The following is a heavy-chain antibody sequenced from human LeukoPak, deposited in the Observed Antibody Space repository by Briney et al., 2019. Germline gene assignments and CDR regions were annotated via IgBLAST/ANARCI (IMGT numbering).Heavy chain of an antibody. CDR1: GGSFSGYY. Sequence: SETLSLTCAVYGGSFSGYYWSWIRQPPGKGLEWIGEINHSGSTNYNPSLKSRVTISVDTSKNQFSLKLSSVTAADTAVYYCAREMATITSYAFDIWGQGTMVTVSS. D-gene: IGHD5-24*01. CDR3: AREMATITSYAFDI. V-gene: IGHV4-34*01. CDR2: INHSGST. J-gene: IGHJ3*02.